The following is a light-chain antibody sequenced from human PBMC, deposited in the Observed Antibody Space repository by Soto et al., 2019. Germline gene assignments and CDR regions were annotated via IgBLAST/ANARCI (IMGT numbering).Light chain of an antibody. CDR1: QTISTY. Sequence: DIQMTQSPSSLSASVGGRVTITCRASQTISTYLNWYQRTPGRAPALLISAASTLQSGVPSRFSGSGSGTEFTLTISSLQPQDFATYYCQQSYTSPHTFGQGTKLEIK. CDR3: QQSYTSPHT. V-gene: IGKV1-39*01. J-gene: IGKJ2*01. CDR2: AAS.